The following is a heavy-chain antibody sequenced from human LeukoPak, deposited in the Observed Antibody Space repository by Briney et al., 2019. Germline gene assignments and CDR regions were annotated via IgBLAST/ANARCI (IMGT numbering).Heavy chain of an antibody. D-gene: IGHD3-22*01. J-gene: IGHJ4*02. CDR1: GFTFSTYG. CDR3: ARGPYDNSGVFDY. V-gene: IGHV3-33*01. Sequence: PGRSLRLSCGASGFTFSTYGMHWVRQAPGKGLEWVAVIWYDGSKKYYADSVKGRFTISRDNSKNTLYLQMNNLRAEDTAVYYCARGPYDNSGVFDYWGQGTPVTVSS. CDR2: IWYDGSKK.